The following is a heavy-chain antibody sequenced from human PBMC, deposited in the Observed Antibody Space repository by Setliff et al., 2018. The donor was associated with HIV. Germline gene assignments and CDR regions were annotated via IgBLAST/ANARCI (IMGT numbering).Heavy chain of an antibody. J-gene: IGHJ4*02. CDR2: INHSGST. V-gene: IGHV4-61*01. D-gene: IGHD3-3*01. Sequence: PSETLSLTCTVSRGSISSGTYYWTWIRQPPGKGLEWIGEINHSGSTNYNPSLKSRVTILVDTSKNQFSLKLSSVTAADTAVYYCAGGGTYYNFWSGFDYWGQGTLVTVSS. CDR1: RGSISSGTYY. CDR3: AGGGTYYNFWSGFDY.